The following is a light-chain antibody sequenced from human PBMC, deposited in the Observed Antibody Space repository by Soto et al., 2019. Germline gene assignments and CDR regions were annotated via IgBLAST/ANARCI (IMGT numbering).Light chain of an antibody. Sequence: QSVLTQPPSVSAAPGQKVTISCSGSSSNIGNNYISWYQQLPRTAPKLLIYENDKRPSGIPDRFSGSKSGTSATLGITGLQTGDEADYYCGTWDSSLSVGVFGTGTQLTVL. CDR2: END. V-gene: IGLV1-51*02. J-gene: IGLJ6*01. CDR1: SSNIGNNY. CDR3: GTWDSSLSVGV.